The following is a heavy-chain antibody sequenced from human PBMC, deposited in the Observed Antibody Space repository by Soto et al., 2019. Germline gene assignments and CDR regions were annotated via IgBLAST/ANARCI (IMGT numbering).Heavy chain of an antibody. CDR1: GFTFSNFA. V-gene: IGHV3-23*01. CDR3: ANLIPKTVTTFGF. CDR2: ISGSGDDT. Sequence: QLLESGGGFVQPGGSLRLSCVASGFTFSNFAMAWVRQAPGEGLEWVSAISGSGDDTFYADSMKARFTISRDNSKDPLYLQTNSLRAEDTAVYYCANLIPKTVTTFGFWGQGTLVTVSS. J-gene: IGHJ4*02. D-gene: IGHD1-1*01.